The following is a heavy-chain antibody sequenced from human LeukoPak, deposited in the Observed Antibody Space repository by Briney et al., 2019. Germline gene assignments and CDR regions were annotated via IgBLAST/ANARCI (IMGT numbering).Heavy chain of an antibody. CDR1: GGSISSSDYY. CDR3: ARTVVTPHLFDY. D-gene: IGHD4-23*01. CDR2: IYYSGST. Sequence: SQTLSLTCTVSGGSISSSDYYWSWIRQPPGKGLEWIGYIYYSGSTYYNPSLKSRVTISVDTSKNQFSLKLSSVTAADTAVYYCARTVVTPHLFDYWGQGTLVTVSS. J-gene: IGHJ4*02. V-gene: IGHV4-30-4*01.